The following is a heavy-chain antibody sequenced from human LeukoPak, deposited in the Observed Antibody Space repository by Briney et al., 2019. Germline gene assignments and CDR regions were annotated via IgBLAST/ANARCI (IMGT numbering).Heavy chain of an antibody. Sequence: SETLSLTCAVYGGSFSGHYWSWIRQPPGKGLEWIGEINHSGSTNYNPSLKSRVTISVDTSKNRFSLKLSSVTAADTAVYYCARGAVRSWYFGYWGQGTLVTVSS. J-gene: IGHJ4*02. V-gene: IGHV4-34*01. CDR2: INHSGST. CDR1: GGSFSGHY. CDR3: ARGAVRSWYFGY. D-gene: IGHD6-13*01.